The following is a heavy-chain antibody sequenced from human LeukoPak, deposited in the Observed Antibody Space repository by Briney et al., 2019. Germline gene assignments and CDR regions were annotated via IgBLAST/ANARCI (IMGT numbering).Heavy chain of an antibody. CDR2: ISSSGSTI. D-gene: IGHD3-22*01. J-gene: IGHJ4*02. CDR1: GFTFSDYY. Sequence: GGSLRLSCAASGFTFSDYYMSWIRQAPGKGLEWVSYISSSGSTIYYADSVKGRFTISRDNSKNTLYLQMNSLRAEDTAVYYCAKDQTMIVVVPYFDYWGQGTLVTVSS. V-gene: IGHV3-11*01. CDR3: AKDQTMIVVVPYFDY.